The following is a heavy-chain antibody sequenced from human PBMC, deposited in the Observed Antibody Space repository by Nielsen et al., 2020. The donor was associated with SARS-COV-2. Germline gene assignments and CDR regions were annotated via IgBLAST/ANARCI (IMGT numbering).Heavy chain of an antibody. J-gene: IGHJ6*02. Sequence: GGSLRLSCAASGFTFSSYAVHWVRQAPGKGLEWVAVISYDGSNKYYADSVKGRFTISRDNSKNTLYLQMNSLRAEDTAVYYCAREVAAAGDYGMDVWGQGTTVTVSS. CDR1: GFTFSSYA. CDR2: ISYDGSNK. V-gene: IGHV3-30*04. CDR3: AREVAAAGDYGMDV. D-gene: IGHD6-13*01.